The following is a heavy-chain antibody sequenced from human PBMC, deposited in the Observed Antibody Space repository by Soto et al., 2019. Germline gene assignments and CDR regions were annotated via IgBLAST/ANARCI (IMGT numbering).Heavy chain of an antibody. CDR1: GYSFTNYW. D-gene: IGHD3-3*01. V-gene: IGHV5-51*01. CDR3: GRPISFFGVFSAFDI. CDR2: IYPGDSDT. J-gene: IGHJ3*02. Sequence: PGESLKISCEGSGYSFTNYWIGWVRQMPGKGLEWMGIIYPGDSDTRYSPSFQGQVTISADKSIGTAYLQWSSLKASDTAMYYCGRPISFFGVFSAFDIWGKGKMVTVSS.